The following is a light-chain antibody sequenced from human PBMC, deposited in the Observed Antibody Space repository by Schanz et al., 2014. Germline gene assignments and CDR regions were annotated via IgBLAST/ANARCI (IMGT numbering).Light chain of an antibody. CDR3: QHYGTSPLST. CDR1: QSVSSSF. Sequence: EIVLTQSPGTLSLSPGERATLSCRASQSVSSSFLAWYQQRPGQAPRLLINGASSRATGIPDRFSGSGSGTDFTLTISRLEPEDFAVYYCQHYGTSPLSTFGQGTKVEIK. CDR2: GAS. J-gene: IGKJ2*01. V-gene: IGKV3-20*01.